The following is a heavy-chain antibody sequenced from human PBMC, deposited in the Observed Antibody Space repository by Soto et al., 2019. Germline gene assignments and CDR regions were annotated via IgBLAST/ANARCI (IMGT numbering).Heavy chain of an antibody. CDR1: GYTFTSYA. CDR2: INAGNGNT. V-gene: IGHV1-3*01. Sequence: ASVKVSCKASGYTFTSYAMHWVRQAPGQRLEWMGWINAGNGNTKYSQKFQGRVTITRDTSASTAYMELSSLRSEDTAVCYCARVTPLTYGSHSLDYYGMDVWGQGTTVTVSS. J-gene: IGHJ6*02. CDR3: ARVTPLTYGSHSLDYYGMDV. D-gene: IGHD3-10*01.